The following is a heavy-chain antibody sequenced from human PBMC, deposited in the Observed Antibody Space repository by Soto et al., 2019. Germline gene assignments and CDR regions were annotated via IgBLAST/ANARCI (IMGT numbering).Heavy chain of an antibody. CDR1: GFTFSSYG. V-gene: IGHV3-33*01. J-gene: IGHJ4*02. D-gene: IGHD2-2*02. CDR2: IWYDGSNK. Sequence: PGGSLRLSCAASGFTFSSYGMHWVRQAPGKGLEWVAVIWYDGSNKYYADSVKGRFTISRDNSKNTLYLQMNSLRAEDTAVYYCARDPGYCSSTSCYRILDYWGQGTLVTSPQ. CDR3: ARDPGYCSSTSCYRILDY.